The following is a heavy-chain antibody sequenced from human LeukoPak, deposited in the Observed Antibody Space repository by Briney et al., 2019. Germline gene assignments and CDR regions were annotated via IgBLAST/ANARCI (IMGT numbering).Heavy chain of an antibody. J-gene: IGHJ4*02. D-gene: IGHD2-2*01. V-gene: IGHV1-3*01. CDR2: INAGNGNT. CDR1: GYTFTSYA. CDR3: ARANFLYCSSTTCLFDY. Sequence: GASVKVSCKASGYTFTSYAMHWVRQAPGQRLEWMGWINAGNGNTKYSQKFQGRVTMTRDTSISTAHMEVSRLRSDDTAVYYCARANFLYCSSTTCLFDYWGQGTLVTV.